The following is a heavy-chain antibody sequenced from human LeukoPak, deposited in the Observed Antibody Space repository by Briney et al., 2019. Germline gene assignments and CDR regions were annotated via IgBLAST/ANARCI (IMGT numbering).Heavy chain of an antibody. CDR3: ARFVVVPAARMTHDYYYYGMDV. J-gene: IGHJ6*02. V-gene: IGHV4-30-4*01. Sequence: SSETLSLTCTVSGGSISSGDYYWSWIRQPPGKGLEWIGYIYYSGSTYYNPSLKSRVTISVDTSKNQFSLKLSSVTAADTAVYYCARFVVVPAARMTHDYYYYGMDVWGQGTTVTVSS. D-gene: IGHD2-2*01. CDR1: GGSISSGDYY. CDR2: IYYSGST.